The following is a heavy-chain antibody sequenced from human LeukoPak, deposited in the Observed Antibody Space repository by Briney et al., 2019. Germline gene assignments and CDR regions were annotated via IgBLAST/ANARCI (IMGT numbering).Heavy chain of an antibody. CDR2: INPNSGGT. CDR3: ARRYSKGSYYADY. D-gene: IGHD1-26*01. J-gene: IGHJ4*02. Sequence: ASVKVSCKASGYTFTGYYMHWVRQAPGQGLEWMGWINPNSGGTNYAQKFQGRVTMARDTSISTAYMELSRLRSDDTAVYYCARRYSKGSYYADYWGQGTLVTVSS. CDR1: GYTFTGYY. V-gene: IGHV1-2*02.